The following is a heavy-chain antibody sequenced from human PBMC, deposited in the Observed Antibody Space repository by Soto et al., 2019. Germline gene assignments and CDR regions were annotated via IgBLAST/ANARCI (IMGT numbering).Heavy chain of an antibody. V-gene: IGHV3-48*03. D-gene: IGHD3-3*01. CDR1: GFTFSSHD. CDR2: ISESGGST. CDR3: ARDRSLIFAVPPYGMDV. Sequence: EVQLVEAGGALVQPGDSLSLSCVVSGFTFSSHDMNWVRQAPEKGPEWVARISESGGSTSYADSVKGRFTISRDNARDSLYLHMDNLRAEDTAVYYCARDRSLIFAVPPYGMDVWGQGTTVIVSS. J-gene: IGHJ6*02.